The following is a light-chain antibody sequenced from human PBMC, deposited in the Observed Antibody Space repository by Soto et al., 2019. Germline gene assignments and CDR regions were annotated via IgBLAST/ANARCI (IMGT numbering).Light chain of an antibody. V-gene: IGKV3-15*01. CDR3: QQYNNWPPYT. CDR2: GAS. CDR1: QSVSSN. Sequence: EIVMTQSPATLSVSPGERATLSCRASQSVSSNLAWYQQKPGQAPRLLIYGASTRATGIPARFSGSGSGTEFTLTISGLQFEDFAVYYCQQYNNWPPYTFGQGTKLEIK. J-gene: IGKJ2*01.